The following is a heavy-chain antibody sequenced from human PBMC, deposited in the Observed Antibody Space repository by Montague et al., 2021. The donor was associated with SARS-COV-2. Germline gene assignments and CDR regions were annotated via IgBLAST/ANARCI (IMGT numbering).Heavy chain of an antibody. J-gene: IGHJ4*02. CDR2: INQSGST. Sequence: SETLSLTCAVYGGSFSGYYWSWIRQPPEKGLEWIGEINQSGSTNNNPSLKSRVTISVDTSKNQFSLKLSSVTAADTAVYYCARRGSSDWGVTVSAELDYWGQGILVIVSS. CDR3: ARRGSSDWGVTVSAELDY. CDR1: GGSFSGYY. D-gene: IGHD3-10*01. V-gene: IGHV4-34*01.